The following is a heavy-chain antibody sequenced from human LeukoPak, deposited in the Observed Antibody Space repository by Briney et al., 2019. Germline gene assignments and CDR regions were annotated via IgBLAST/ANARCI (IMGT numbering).Heavy chain of an antibody. CDR1: GFTFSSYG. Sequence: GGSLRLSCAASGFTFSSYGMHWVRQAPGKGLEWVAVISYDGSNKYYADSVKGRFTISRDNSKNTLYLQMNSLRAEGTAVYYCARAHTAMVTALSYYFDYWGQGTLVTVSS. V-gene: IGHV3-30*03. D-gene: IGHD5-18*01. CDR2: ISYDGSNK. J-gene: IGHJ4*02. CDR3: ARAHTAMVTALSYYFDY.